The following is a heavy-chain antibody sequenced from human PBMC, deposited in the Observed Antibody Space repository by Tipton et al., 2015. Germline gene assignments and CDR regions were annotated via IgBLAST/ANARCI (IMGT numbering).Heavy chain of an antibody. Sequence: TLSLTCTVSGGSISSAGYYWSWIRQHPGKGLEWIGYIYYSGSTYDNPSLKSRVTISVDTSKNQFSLKLGSVTAADTAVFYCAGAGGGNHYEILTGHLKRACYFDYWGQGTLVTVSS. J-gene: IGHJ4*03. CDR2: IYYSGST. CDR3: AGAGGGNHYEILTGHLKRACYFDY. CDR1: GGSISSAGYY. D-gene: IGHD3-9*01. V-gene: IGHV4-31*03.